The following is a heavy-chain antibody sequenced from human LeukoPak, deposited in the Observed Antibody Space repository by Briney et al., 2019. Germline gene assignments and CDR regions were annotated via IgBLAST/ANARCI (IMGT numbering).Heavy chain of an antibody. CDR2: IHESGTT. J-gene: IGHJ3*02. CDR1: GGSIGSLY. Sequence: SETLSLTCIVSGGSIGSLYWTWIRQPPGKGLEWIAYIHESGTTRYSPSLKSRVTISMDTSKNQFSLKLSSVTAADTAIYYCARHYPPGDSAFDIWGQGTMVTVSS. D-gene: IGHD2-21*02. CDR3: ARHYPPGDSAFDI. V-gene: IGHV4-59*11.